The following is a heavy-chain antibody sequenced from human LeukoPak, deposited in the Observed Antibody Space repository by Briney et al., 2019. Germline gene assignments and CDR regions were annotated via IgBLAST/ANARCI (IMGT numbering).Heavy chain of an antibody. CDR3: ARGSDGYRFDP. Sequence: SETLSLTCTVSGDSMSNYHLTWIRQSPGKGLEYIGYIYNIGTTKYTPSLTSRVTISVDMSKQKFSLKLNPVTAADTAMYYCARGSDGYRFDPWGQGNLVTVSS. CDR1: GDSMSNYH. J-gene: IGHJ5*02. V-gene: IGHV4-59*01. CDR2: IYNIGTT. D-gene: IGHD5-18*01.